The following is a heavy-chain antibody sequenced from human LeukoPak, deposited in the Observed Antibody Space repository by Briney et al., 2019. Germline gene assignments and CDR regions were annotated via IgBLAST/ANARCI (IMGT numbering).Heavy chain of an antibody. CDR1: GGTFSSYA. J-gene: IGHJ3*02. V-gene: IGHV1-69*04. Sequence: GASVKVSCKASGGTFSSYAISWVRRAPGQGLEWMGRIIPILGIANYAQKFQGRVTITADKSTSTAYMELSSLRSEDTAVYYCARGYSSSPSAAFDIWGQGTMVTVSS. CDR3: ARGYSSSPSAAFDI. CDR2: IIPILGIA. D-gene: IGHD6-13*01.